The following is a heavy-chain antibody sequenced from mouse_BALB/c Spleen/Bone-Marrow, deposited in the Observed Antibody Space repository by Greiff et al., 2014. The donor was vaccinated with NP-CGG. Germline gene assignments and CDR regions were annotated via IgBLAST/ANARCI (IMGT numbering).Heavy chain of an antibody. V-gene: IGHV1S130*01. J-gene: IGHJ2*01. CDR1: GYTFTSSW. CDR2: IHPNSGNT. D-gene: IGHD2-14*01. Sequence: QVQLQQSGSVLVRPGASVKLSCKASGYTFTSSWMHWAKQRPGQRLEWIGGIHPNSGNTNYNENFKGKATLTVDTSSSTTYVDLSSLTAEDSAVYYCARHHRYAYYFDFWGQGTTLTVSS. CDR3: ARHHRYAYYFDF.